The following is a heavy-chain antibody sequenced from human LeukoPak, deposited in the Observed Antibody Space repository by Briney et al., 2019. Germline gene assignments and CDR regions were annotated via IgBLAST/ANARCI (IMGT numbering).Heavy chain of an antibody. V-gene: IGHV3-30*04. CDR2: ISYDGSNK. D-gene: IGHD6-19*01. CDR3: ARGGLYSSGWYYFDY. Sequence: GGSLRLSCAASGFTFSSYAMHWVRQAPGKGLEWMAVISYDGSNKYYADSVKGRFTISRDNSKNTLYLQMNSLRAEDTAVYYCARGGLYSSGWYYFDYWGQGTLVTVSS. J-gene: IGHJ4*02. CDR1: GFTFSSYA.